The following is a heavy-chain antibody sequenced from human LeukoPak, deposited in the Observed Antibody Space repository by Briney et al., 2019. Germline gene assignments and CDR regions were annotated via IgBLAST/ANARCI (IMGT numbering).Heavy chain of an antibody. Sequence: SVKVSFTASGFTFTSRSAVQWVRQARGQRLEWIGWIVVDSDNTNYAENFQERVTITRDMSASTSYMELSSLRSEDTAVYFCAAPYTSSWFDLWGQGTLVTVSS. CDR2: IVVDSDNT. CDR1: GFTFTSRSA. V-gene: IGHV1-58*01. J-gene: IGHJ5*02. CDR3: AAPYTSSWFDL. D-gene: IGHD6-13*01.